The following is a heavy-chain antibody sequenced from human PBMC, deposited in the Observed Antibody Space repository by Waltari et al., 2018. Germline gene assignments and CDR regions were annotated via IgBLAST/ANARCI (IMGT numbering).Heavy chain of an antibody. CDR2: SSGSGGTT. D-gene: IGHD1-26*01. CDR3: AKSTGSYYEVFDY. V-gene: IGHV3-23*04. Sequence: EVRLVESGGGLVQPGGSLTLSCAASGFTFSNYGMSWVRQAPGKGVECVSTSSGSGGTTFYADSVKGRFTMSKDNSKNTLFLQMNSLRFDDTAEYYCAKSTGSYYEVFDYWGRGTLVTVSS. J-gene: IGHJ4*02. CDR1: GFTFSNYG.